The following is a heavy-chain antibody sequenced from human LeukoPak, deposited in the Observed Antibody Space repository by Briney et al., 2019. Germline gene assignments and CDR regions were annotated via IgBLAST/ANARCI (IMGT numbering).Heavy chain of an antibody. CDR2: ISYDGSNK. Sequence: GGSLRLSCAASGFTFSSYGMHWVRQAPGKGLEWVAVISYDGSNKYYADSVKGRFTISRDNSKNTLYLQMNSLRAEDTAVYYCAKDRRGVFDYWGQGTLVTVSS. J-gene: IGHJ4*02. V-gene: IGHV3-30*18. D-gene: IGHD3-10*01. CDR1: GFTFSSYG. CDR3: AKDRRGVFDY.